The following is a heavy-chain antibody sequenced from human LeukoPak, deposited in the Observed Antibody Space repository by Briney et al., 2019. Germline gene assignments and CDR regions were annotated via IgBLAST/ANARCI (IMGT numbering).Heavy chain of an antibody. V-gene: IGHV5-51*01. CDR2: IFPGDSDI. CDR3: ARLECSSTTCPFAY. D-gene: IGHD2-2*01. J-gene: IGHJ4*02. CDR1: GYSFSTNW. Sequence: GESLKISCKGSGYSFSTNWVGWVRQMPGKGLETMGIIFPGDSDIRYTPSFQGQVIISADKSTGAVYLQWTSLKASDTAIYYCARLECSSTTCPFAYWGQGTLVTVSS.